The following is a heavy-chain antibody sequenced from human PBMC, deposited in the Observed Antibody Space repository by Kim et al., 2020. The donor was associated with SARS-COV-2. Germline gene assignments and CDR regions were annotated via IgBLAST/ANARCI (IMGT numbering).Heavy chain of an antibody. CDR3: ARGRRYIVGATWGYFDY. CDR1: GGSFSGYY. CDR2: INHSGST. D-gene: IGHD1-26*01. J-gene: IGHJ4*02. V-gene: IGHV4-34*01. Sequence: SETLSLTCAVYGGSFSGYYWSWIRQPPGKGLEWIGEINHSGSTNYNPSLKSRVTISVDTSKNQFSLKLSSVTAADTAVYYCARGRRYIVGATWGYFDYWGQGTLVTVSS.